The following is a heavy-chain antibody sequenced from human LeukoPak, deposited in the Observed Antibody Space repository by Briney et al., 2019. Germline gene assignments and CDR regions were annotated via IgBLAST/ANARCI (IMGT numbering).Heavy chain of an antibody. D-gene: IGHD2-15*01. J-gene: IGHJ6*02. Sequence: VASVKVSCKASGYTFTGYYMHWVRQAPGQGLEWMGWINPNSGGTNYAQKFQGRVTMTRDTSISTAYMELSRLRSDDTAVYYCARGRGGCSGGSCYSFIPYYYYGMDVWGQGTTVTVSS. CDR3: ARGRGGCSGGSCYSFIPYYYYGMDV. CDR2: INPNSGGT. V-gene: IGHV1-2*02. CDR1: GYTFTGYY.